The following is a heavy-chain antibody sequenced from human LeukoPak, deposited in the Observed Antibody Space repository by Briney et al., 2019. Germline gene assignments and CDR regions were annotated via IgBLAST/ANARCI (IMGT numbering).Heavy chain of an antibody. CDR1: GFTFSDNY. CDR2: ISSSGSI. Sequence: GGSLSLSCAASGFTFSDNYMSWIRQAPGKGLEWVSYISSSGSIYYADSVKGRFTISRDNAKNSLYLQMNSLRAEDTAVYYCAREDIVVVPAAMRYYYYYYMDVWGKGTTVTISS. J-gene: IGHJ6*03. CDR3: AREDIVVVPAAMRYYYYYYMDV. D-gene: IGHD2-2*01. V-gene: IGHV3-11*01.